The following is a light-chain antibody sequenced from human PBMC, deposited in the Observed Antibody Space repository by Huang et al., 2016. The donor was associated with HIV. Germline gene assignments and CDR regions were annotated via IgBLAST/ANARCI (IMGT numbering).Light chain of an antibody. CDR3: QQRSNWPLLYT. CDR1: QSVGTS. Sequence: EIVLTQSPATLSLSPGERATLSCRASQSVGTSLAWYQYKHGQAPRLLIYDAVKRATGIPARFSGSGSGTDFTLTITGLEPEDFAVYYCQQRSNWPLLYTFGRWTKLEI. CDR2: DAV. J-gene: IGKJ2*01. V-gene: IGKV3-11*01.